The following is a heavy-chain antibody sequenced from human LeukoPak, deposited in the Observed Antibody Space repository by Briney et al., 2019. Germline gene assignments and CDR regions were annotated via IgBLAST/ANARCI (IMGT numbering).Heavy chain of an antibody. CDR1: GYTFTSYD. CDR2: IIPIFGTA. J-gene: IGHJ4*02. Sequence: ASVKVSCKASGYTFTSYDINWVRQAPGQGLEWMGGIIPIFGTANYAQKFQGRVTITTDESTSTAYMELSSLRSEDTAVYYCARDQWLVRWGQGTLVTVSS. CDR3: ARDQWLVR. D-gene: IGHD6-19*01. V-gene: IGHV1-69*05.